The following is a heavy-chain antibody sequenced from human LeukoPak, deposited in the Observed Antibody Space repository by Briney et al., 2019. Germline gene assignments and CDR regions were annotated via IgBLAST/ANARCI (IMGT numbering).Heavy chain of an antibody. J-gene: IGHJ4*02. CDR2: ISAYNGNT. D-gene: IGHD3-3*01. Sequence: ASVKVSCKASGYTFTTYKMHWVRQAPGQGLEWMGWISAYNGNTNYAQKLQGRVTMTTDTSTSTAYMELRSLRSDDTAVYYCARGYDFWSGYYTGEDFDYWGQGTLVTVSS. CDR1: GYTFTTYK. CDR3: ARGYDFWSGYYTGEDFDY. V-gene: IGHV1-18*04.